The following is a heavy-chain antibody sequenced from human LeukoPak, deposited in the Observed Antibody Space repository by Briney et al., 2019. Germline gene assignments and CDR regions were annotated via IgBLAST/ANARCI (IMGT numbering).Heavy chain of an antibody. J-gene: IGHJ4*02. Sequence: GGSLRLSCAASGFTFSSYGINWVRQAPGKGLEWVWYISSSSSTICYPYSVNGRFTISRDNAKNSLYLQMNSLRAADTAVYYCARGARYFDYWGQGTLVTVSS. CDR1: GFTFSSYG. V-gene: IGHV3-48*01. CDR3: ARGARYFDY. CDR2: ISSSSSTI.